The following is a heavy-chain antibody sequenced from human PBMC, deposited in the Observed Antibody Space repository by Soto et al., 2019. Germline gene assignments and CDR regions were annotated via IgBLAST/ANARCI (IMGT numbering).Heavy chain of an antibody. CDR1: GGSISSSSYY. CDR3: ARQGGILVRGVIDSEWFDP. D-gene: IGHD3-10*01. Sequence: QLQLQESGPGLVKPSETLSLTCTVSGGSISSSSYYWGWIRQPPGKGLEWIGSIYYSGSTYYNPSLKSRVTISVDTSKNQFSLKLSSVTAADTAVYYCARQGGILVRGVIDSEWFDPWGQGTLVTVSS. CDR2: IYYSGST. V-gene: IGHV4-39*01. J-gene: IGHJ5*02.